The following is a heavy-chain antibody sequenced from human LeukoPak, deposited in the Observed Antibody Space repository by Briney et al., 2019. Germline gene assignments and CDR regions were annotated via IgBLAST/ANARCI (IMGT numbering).Heavy chain of an antibody. Sequence: SQTLSLTCTVSGGSISSGGYYWGWIRQPPGKGLEWIGSIFYSGNTYYNPSLKSRVTISLDTSRNQFSVKLNSVTAADTAMYYCARVATRRLPFDPWGQGTLVTVSS. V-gene: IGHV4-39*07. J-gene: IGHJ5*02. CDR1: GGSISSGGYY. CDR3: ARVATRRLPFDP. D-gene: IGHD5-18*01. CDR2: IFYSGNT.